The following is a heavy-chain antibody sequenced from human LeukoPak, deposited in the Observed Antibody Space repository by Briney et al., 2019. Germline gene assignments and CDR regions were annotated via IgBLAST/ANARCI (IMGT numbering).Heavy chain of an antibody. Sequence: GGSLRLSCAASGFTFSSYAMSWVRQAPGKGLEWVSGISGSGGSTYYADSVKGRFTISRDNAKNSLYLQMNSLRAEDTAVYYCARVRQPFDYWGQGTLVTVSS. D-gene: IGHD3-10*01. CDR3: ARVRQPFDY. CDR2: ISGSGGST. CDR1: GFTFSSYA. J-gene: IGHJ4*02. V-gene: IGHV3-23*01.